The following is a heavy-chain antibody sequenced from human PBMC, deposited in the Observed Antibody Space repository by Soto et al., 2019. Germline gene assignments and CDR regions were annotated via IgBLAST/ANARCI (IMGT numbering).Heavy chain of an antibody. V-gene: IGHV4-59*08. J-gene: IGHJ4*02. CDR2: IYYSGNT. CDR1: GGSISSYY. CDR3: VRYCSTTKCPFDY. Sequence: SATLSITCTVSGGSISSYYWSWIRQPPGKGLEWIGYIYYSGNTYFNPSLKSRVTLSVDTSKNQFSLNLSSVTAADTAVYYCVRYCSTTKCPFDYWGQGTLVTVSS. D-gene: IGHD2-2*01.